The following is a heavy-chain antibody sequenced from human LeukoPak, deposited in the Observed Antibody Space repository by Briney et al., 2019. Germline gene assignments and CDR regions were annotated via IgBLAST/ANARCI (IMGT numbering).Heavy chain of an antibody. V-gene: IGHV3-33*01. Sequence: GGSLRLSCAASGFTFSSYGMHRVRQAPGKGLEWVAVIWYDGSNKYYADSVKGRFTISRDNSKNTLYLQMNSLRAEDTAVYYCARGAGTAMVRYYFDYWGQGTLVTVSS. CDR1: GFTFSSYG. J-gene: IGHJ4*02. CDR2: IWYDGSNK. CDR3: ARGAGTAMVRYYFDY. D-gene: IGHD5-18*01.